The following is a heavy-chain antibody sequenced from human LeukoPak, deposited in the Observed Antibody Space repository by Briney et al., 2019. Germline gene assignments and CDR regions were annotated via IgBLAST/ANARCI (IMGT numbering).Heavy chain of an antibody. CDR3: ARDRSCSWFDAFDI. CDR2: IYTSGGT. V-gene: IGHV4-4*07. Sequence: SETLSLTCSVSGASISSYYWSWIRQPAGKGLEWIGRIYTSGGTDYNPSLKSRVTMSVDTSEKQFSLKLSSVTAADTAVYYCARDRSCSWFDAFDIWGQGTMVTVSS. J-gene: IGHJ3*02. CDR1: GASISSYY. D-gene: IGHD6-13*01.